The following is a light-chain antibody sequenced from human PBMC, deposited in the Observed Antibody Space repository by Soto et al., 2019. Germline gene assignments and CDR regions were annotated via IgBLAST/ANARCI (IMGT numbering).Light chain of an antibody. Sequence: QSVLTQPASVSGSPGQSITISCTGTSSDVGSHNYVSWYQQHPGKAPKLIIFEVNSRPSGVSNRFSGSKSGSAASLTISGLQAEDEADYYCSSYSSTGTPYVFGGGTKVTVL. V-gene: IGLV2-14*01. CDR2: EVN. CDR3: SSYSSTGTPYV. J-gene: IGLJ1*01. CDR1: SSDVGSHNY.